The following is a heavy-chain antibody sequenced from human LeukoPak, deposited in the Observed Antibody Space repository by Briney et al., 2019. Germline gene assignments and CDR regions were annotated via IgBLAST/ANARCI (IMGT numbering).Heavy chain of an antibody. CDR1: GGSISSYY. V-gene: IGHV4-59*01. J-gene: IGHJ6*04. D-gene: IGHD6-19*01. Sequence: PSETLSLTCTVSGGSISSYYWSWIRPPPGKGRGWMGYIYYSGSTNYNPPPKSRVTISVDTSKNQFSLKLSSVTAADTAVYYCARVSSGWYPNYYYYYGMDVWGKGTTVTVSS. CDR2: IYYSGST. CDR3: ARVSSGWYPNYYYYYGMDV.